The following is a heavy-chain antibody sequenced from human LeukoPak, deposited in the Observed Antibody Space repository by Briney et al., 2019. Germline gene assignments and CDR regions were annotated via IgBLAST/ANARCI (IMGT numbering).Heavy chain of an antibody. J-gene: IGHJ4*02. CDR1: GFTFSSYG. Sequence: PGGSLRLSCAASGFTFSSYGMHWVRQAPGKGLEWVAVIWYDGSNKYYAGSVKGRFTISRDNSKNTLYLQMNSLRAEDTAVYYCAKDFNYYDSSGYYFDYWGQGTLVTVSS. CDR3: AKDFNYYDSSGYYFDY. D-gene: IGHD3-22*01. CDR2: IWYDGSNK. V-gene: IGHV3-33*06.